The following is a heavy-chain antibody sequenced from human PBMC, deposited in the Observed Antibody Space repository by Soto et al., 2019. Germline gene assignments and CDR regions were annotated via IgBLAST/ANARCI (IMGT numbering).Heavy chain of an antibody. Sequence: QVPLVESGGGVVQPGRSLRLSCAASGFTFSSYAMHWVRQAPGKGLEWVAVISYDGSNKYYADSVKGRFTISRDNSKNTLYLQMNSLRAEDTAVYYCARVKGKEWELSFDYWGQGTLVTVSS. D-gene: IGHD1-26*01. CDR3: ARVKGKEWELSFDY. V-gene: IGHV3-30-3*01. CDR2: ISYDGSNK. J-gene: IGHJ4*02. CDR1: GFTFSSYA.